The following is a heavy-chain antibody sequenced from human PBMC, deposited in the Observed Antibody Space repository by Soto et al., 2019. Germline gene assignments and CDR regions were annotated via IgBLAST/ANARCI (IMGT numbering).Heavy chain of an antibody. CDR2: IYYSGST. D-gene: IGHD3-16*01. CDR3: AGQPTAGSFYDLGSYYYYYGMDV. CDR1: GGSISSGGYY. Sequence: SETLSLTCTVSGGSISSGGYYWSWIRQHPGKGLEWIGYIYYSGSTYYNPSLKSRVTISVDTSKNQFSLKLSSVTAADTAVYYCAGQPTAGSFYDLGSYYYYYGMDVWGQGTTVTVSS. V-gene: IGHV4-31*03. J-gene: IGHJ6*02.